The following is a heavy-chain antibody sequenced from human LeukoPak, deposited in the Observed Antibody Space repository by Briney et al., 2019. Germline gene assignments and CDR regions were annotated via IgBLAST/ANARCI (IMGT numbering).Heavy chain of an antibody. Sequence: SETLSLTCAVYGGSLSGYYWSWIRQPPGKGLEWIGEINHSGSTNYNPSLKSRVTISVDTSKNQFSLNLTFVTAADTALYFCARRGQAGYLYWGQGTLVTVSS. CDR3: ARRGQAGYLY. CDR1: GGSLSGYY. V-gene: IGHV4-34*01. D-gene: IGHD3-16*02. CDR2: INHSGST. J-gene: IGHJ4*02.